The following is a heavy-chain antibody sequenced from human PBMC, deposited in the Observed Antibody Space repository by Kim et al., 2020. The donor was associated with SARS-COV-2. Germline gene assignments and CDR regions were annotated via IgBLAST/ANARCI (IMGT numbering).Heavy chain of an antibody. V-gene: IGHV5-51*01. CDR1: GYRFNTFW. CDR2: IYPGDSDT. CDR3: AMGRSGHKTFDS. D-gene: IGHD2-15*01. J-gene: IGHJ4*02. Sequence: GESLKISCQTSGYRFNTFWIAWVRQMPGKGLEWMGIIYPGDSDTRYNPSFRGQVTFSADKSISTTYLQWRSLTATDSAMYYCAMGRSGHKTFDSWGQGTLVT.